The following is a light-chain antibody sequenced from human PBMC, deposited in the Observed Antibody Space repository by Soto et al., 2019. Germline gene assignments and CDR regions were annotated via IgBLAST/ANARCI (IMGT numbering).Light chain of an antibody. CDR2: DAS. CDR1: QSISSY. Sequence: DIQMTQSPSSLSASVGDRVTITCRASQSISSYLNWYQQKLGKAPKLLIYDASNLETGVPSRFSGSGSGTDFTFTISSLQAEDIATYYCQQYSHLITFGQGTRLEIK. J-gene: IGKJ5*01. V-gene: IGKV1-33*01. CDR3: QQYSHLIT.